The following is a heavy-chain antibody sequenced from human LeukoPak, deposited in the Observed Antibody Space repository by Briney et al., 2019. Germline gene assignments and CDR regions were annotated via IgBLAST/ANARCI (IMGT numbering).Heavy chain of an antibody. CDR1: GGSISSYY. CDR2: IYTSGST. CDR3: ARLSVLRYFDWLLRRPYYFDY. D-gene: IGHD3-9*01. V-gene: IGHV4-4*07. J-gene: IGHJ4*02. Sequence: PSETLSLTCTVSGGSISSYYWSWIRQPAGKGLEWIGRIYTSGSTNYNPSLKSRVTMSVDTSKNQFSLKLSSVTAADTAVYYCARLSVLRYFDWLLRRPYYFDYWGQGTLVTVSS.